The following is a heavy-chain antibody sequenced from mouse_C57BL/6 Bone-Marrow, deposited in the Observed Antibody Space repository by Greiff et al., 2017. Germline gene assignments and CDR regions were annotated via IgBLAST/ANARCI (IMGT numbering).Heavy chain of an antibody. D-gene: IGHD1-1*01. Sequence: VQLQQSGPELVKPGDSVKISCKASGYSFTGYFMNWVMQSHGKSLEWIGRINPYNGDTFYNQKFKGKATLTVDKSSSTAHMELRSLTSEDSAVYYCARVPFYYYGSSADYWGQGTTLTVAS. CDR2: INPYNGDT. CDR1: GYSFTGYF. J-gene: IGHJ2*01. V-gene: IGHV1-20*01. CDR3: ARVPFYYYGSSADY.